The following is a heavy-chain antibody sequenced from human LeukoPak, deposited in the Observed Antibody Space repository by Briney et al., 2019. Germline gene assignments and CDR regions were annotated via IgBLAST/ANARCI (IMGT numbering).Heavy chain of an antibody. D-gene: IGHD3-10*01. V-gene: IGHV3-30*02. Sequence: PGGSLRLSCAASGFTFSSYGMHWVRQAPGKGLEWVAFIRYDGGNKYYADSVKGRFTISRDNSKNTLYLQMNSLRAEDTAVYYCAKDRLLWFGEPNNYYMDVWGKGTTVTISS. CDR2: IRYDGGNK. J-gene: IGHJ6*03. CDR1: GFTFSSYG. CDR3: AKDRLLWFGEPNNYYMDV.